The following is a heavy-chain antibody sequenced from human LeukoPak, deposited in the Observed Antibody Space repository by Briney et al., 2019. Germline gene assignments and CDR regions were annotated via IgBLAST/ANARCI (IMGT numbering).Heavy chain of an antibody. D-gene: IGHD6-13*01. Sequence: SGGSLRLSCAASGFTFSSYWMHWVRQAPGKGLVWVSRINSDGSSTSYADSVKGRFTISRDTAKNTLYLQMNSLRAEDTAVYYCARVGTAEGTLEDYWGQGTLVTVSS. CDR3: ARVGTAEGTLEDY. V-gene: IGHV3-74*01. CDR2: INSDGSST. J-gene: IGHJ4*02. CDR1: GFTFSSYW.